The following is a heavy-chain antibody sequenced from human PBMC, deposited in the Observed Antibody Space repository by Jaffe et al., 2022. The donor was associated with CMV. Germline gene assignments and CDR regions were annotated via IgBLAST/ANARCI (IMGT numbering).Heavy chain of an antibody. CDR2: ISYDGSNK. CDR3: AKDRWAQLAPTGYFDL. CDR1: GFTFSIYA. J-gene: IGHJ2*01. D-gene: IGHD6-13*01. Sequence: QVQLVESGGGVVQPGRSLRLSCAASGFTFSIYAMHWVRQAPGKGLEWVAVISYDGSNKYYADSVKGRFTISRDNSKNTLYLQMNSLRAEDTAVYYCAKDRWAQLAPTGYFDLWGRGTVVTVSS. V-gene: IGHV3-30*18.